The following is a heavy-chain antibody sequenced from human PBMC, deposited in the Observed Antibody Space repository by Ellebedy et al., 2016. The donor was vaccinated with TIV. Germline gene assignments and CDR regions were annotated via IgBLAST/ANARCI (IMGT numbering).Heavy chain of an antibody. J-gene: IGHJ6*02. V-gene: IGHV3-7*01. CDR1: GFTFSSYA. D-gene: IGHD6-13*01. CDR3: ASLAAAGRNAYYYYGMDV. CDR2: IKQDGSEK. Sequence: GESLKISCAASGFTFSSYAMSWVRQAPGKGLEWVANIKQDGSEKYYVDSVKGRFTISRDNAKNTLYLQMNSLRAEDTAVYYCASLAAAGRNAYYYYGMDVWGQGTTVTVSS.